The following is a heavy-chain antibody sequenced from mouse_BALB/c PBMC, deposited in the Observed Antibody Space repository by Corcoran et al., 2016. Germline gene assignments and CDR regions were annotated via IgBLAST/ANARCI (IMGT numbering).Heavy chain of an antibody. CDR3: ARPYGPYAMDY. Sequence: DVQLQQSGPELVKPGASVKISCKASGYSFTGYYMHWVKQSHVKSLEWIGRINPYNGATSYNQNFKDKASLTVVKSSSTAYMELHSLTSEDSAVYYCARPYGPYAMDYWGQGTSVTVSS. CDR1: GYSFTGYY. CDR2: INPYNGAT. V-gene: IGHV1-26*01. J-gene: IGHJ4*01. D-gene: IGHD1-1*02.